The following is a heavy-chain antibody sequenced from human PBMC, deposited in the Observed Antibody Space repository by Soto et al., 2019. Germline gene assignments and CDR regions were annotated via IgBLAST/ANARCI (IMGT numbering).Heavy chain of an antibody. V-gene: IGHV3-30-3*01. CDR2: MSYDGSNK. CDR1: GFTFSSYA. J-gene: IGHJ4*02. CDR3: AGDGGAY. D-gene: IGHD3-16*01. Sequence: QVQLVESGGGVVQPGRSLRLSCAASGFTFSSYAMHWVRRAPGKGLEWMAVMSYDGSNKYYADSVKGRFTISRDNSKNRLYLRMKSLSPEDTALYYCAGDGGAYWGQGTLVIVS.